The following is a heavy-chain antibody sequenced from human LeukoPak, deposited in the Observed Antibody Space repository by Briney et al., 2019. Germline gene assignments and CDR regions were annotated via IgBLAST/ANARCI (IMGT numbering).Heavy chain of an antibody. V-gene: IGHV3-64*01. CDR2: ISSSGRST. J-gene: IGHJ3*01. Sequence: SGGSLRLSCAASGFTFSSYDMHWVRQAPGKGLEYVSAISSSGRSTYYANSVKGRFTISRDNSKNTLYLQMGSLRPEDMAVYYCARFVSSGPLWGQGTMVTVSS. CDR1: GFTFSSYD. CDR3: ARFVSSGPL. D-gene: IGHD3-22*01.